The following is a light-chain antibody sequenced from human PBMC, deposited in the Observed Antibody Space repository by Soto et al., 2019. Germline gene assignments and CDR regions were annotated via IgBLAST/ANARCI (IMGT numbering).Light chain of an antibody. CDR2: GAS. Sequence: EIVLTQSPATLSVSPGGRATLSCRASQSISDTLAWYQQKPGQAPRLLIHGASTRATGFPARFSGSGSGTDFTLTISRLEPEDFAVYYCQQYGSSPPGFGQGTRLEIK. CDR1: QSISDT. J-gene: IGKJ5*01. V-gene: IGKV3-20*01. CDR3: QQYGSSPPG.